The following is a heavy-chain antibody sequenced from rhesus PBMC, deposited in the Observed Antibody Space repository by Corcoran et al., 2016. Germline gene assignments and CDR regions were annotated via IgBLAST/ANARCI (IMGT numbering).Heavy chain of an antibody. J-gene: IGHJ4*01. CDR3: ARDGSSYWENYFDY. CDR2: ISGSGGST. V-gene: IGHV4-173*01. Sequence: PGKGLEWIGRISGSGGSTDYNPSLKSRVTISTDTSKNQFSLKLSSVTAADTAVYYCARDGSSYWENYFDYWGQGVLVTVSS. D-gene: IGHD4-29*01.